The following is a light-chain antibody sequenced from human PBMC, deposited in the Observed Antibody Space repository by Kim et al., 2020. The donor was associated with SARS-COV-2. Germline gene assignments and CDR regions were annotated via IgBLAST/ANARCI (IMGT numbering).Light chain of an antibody. CDR2: AAS. J-gene: IGKJ4*01. V-gene: IGKV1-27*01. Sequence: DLQMTQSPSSLSASVGDRVTITCRASQAIAHYLAWYQQKPGNDPQLLLYAASALQAAVPSRFSGSGSGTDFTLTTSSLQPEDVATYYCEKNDGAPCTFGEGRKGE. CDR3: EKNDGAPCT. CDR1: QAIAHY.